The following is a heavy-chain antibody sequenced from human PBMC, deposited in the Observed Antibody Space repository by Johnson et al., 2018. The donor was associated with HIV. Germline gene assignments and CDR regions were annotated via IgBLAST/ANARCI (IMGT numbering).Heavy chain of an antibody. J-gene: IGHJ3*02. CDR2: IYSGGTT. D-gene: IGHD1-26*01. V-gene: IGHV3-NL1*01. CDR1: GFTFSSYA. CDR3: AKDLDRAVIVGAPGI. Sequence: VQLVESGGGVVQPGRSLRLSCAASGFTFSSYAMHWVRQAPGKGLEWVAVIYSGGTTYYADSVKGRFTISRDNSKNTLYLQMNSLRAEDTAVYYCAKDLDRAVIVGAPGIWGQGTMVTVSS.